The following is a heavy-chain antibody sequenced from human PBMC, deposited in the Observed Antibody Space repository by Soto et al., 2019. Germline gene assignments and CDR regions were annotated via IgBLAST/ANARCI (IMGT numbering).Heavy chain of an antibody. CDR3: AVRYYDYVWGSYDLIDY. CDR2: IIPIFGTA. V-gene: IGHV1-69*06. D-gene: IGHD3-16*01. J-gene: IGHJ4*02. Sequence: QVQLVQSGAEVKKPGSSVKVSCKASGGTFSSYAISWVRQAPGQWLEWMGGIIPIFGTANYAQKFQCRVTITADKSTSTAYMELSSLRSEDTSVYYCAVRYYDYVWGSYDLIDYWGQGTLVTVS. CDR1: GGTFSSYA.